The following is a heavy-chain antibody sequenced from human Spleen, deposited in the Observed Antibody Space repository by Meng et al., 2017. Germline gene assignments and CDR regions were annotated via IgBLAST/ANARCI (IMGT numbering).Heavy chain of an antibody. V-gene: IGHV4-34*01. CDR2: INHSGST. CDR1: GGSFSGYY. Sequence: QVQLQQWGAGLLKPSETLSLTCAVYGGSFSGYYWSWIRQPPGKGLEWIGEINHSGSTNYNPSLKSRVTISVDTSKNQFSLKLSSVTAADTAVYYCARVWSGYSTGEIWGQGTLVTASS. J-gene: IGHJ4*02. D-gene: IGHD3-3*01. CDR3: ARVWSGYSTGEI.